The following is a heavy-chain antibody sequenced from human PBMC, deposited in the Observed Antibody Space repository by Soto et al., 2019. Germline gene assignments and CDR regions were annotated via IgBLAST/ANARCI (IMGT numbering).Heavy chain of an antibody. V-gene: IGHV4-59*08. CDR2: IYYSGST. J-gene: IGHJ4*02. CDR3: ARYHSSGWYYFDY. Sequence: SETLSLTCTVSGGSISSYYWSWIRQPPGKGLEWIGYIYYSGSTNYNPSLKSRVTISVDTSKNQFSLKLSSVTAADTAVYYCARYHSSGWYYFDYWGQGTLVTVSS. CDR1: GGSISSYY. D-gene: IGHD6-19*01.